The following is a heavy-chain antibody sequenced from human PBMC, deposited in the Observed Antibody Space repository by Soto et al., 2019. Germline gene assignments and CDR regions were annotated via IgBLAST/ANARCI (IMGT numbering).Heavy chain of an antibody. Sequence: QLQLQESGPGLVKPSETLSLTCTVSGGSISSSTYYWGWLRPPPGKGLEGIGSIYFGGSTYYNPSLKSRVTISVDTSKSQFSLKLSSVTAADTAVYYCARRCGPADFWGQGTLVTVSS. CDR1: GGSISSSTYY. V-gene: IGHV4-39*01. CDR3: ARRCGPADF. J-gene: IGHJ4*02. CDR2: IYFGGST. D-gene: IGHD2-21*01.